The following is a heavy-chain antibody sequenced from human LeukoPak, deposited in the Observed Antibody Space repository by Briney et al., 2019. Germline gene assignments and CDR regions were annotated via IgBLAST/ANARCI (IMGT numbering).Heavy chain of an antibody. CDR3: AKSPWANGNWFDP. J-gene: IGHJ5*02. CDR1: GFTFSNYA. Sequence: GGSLRLSCAASGFTFSNYALNWVRQAPGKGLEWVSSIRGGAGSTYYADSVKGRFTISRDNSKNTVYLQMNSLRVEDTAVYYCAKSPWANGNWFDPWGQGTLVTVSS. D-gene: IGHD1-26*01. V-gene: IGHV3-23*01. CDR2: IRGGAGST.